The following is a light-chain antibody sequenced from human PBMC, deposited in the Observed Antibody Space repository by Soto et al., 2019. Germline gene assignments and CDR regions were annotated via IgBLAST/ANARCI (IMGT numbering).Light chain of an antibody. J-gene: IGKJ3*01. CDR1: QSVSSSY. V-gene: IGKV3-20*01. Sequence: ILMTQSPGTLSMSPGERATLSCRASQSVSSSYSAWYQQKPGQAPRLLIYGASRRATGIPDRFSGSGSGTDFTLTISRLEPEDFAVYYCQQYGSSPFTFGPGTKVDIK. CDR3: QQYGSSPFT. CDR2: GAS.